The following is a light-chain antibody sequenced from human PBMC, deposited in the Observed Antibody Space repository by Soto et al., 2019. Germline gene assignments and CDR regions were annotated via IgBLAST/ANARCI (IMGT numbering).Light chain of an antibody. CDR1: QSVSSN. CDR2: GAS. J-gene: IGKJ1*01. CDR3: QQYNNVA. Sequence: EIVMTQSPATLSVSPGERATLSCRASQSVSSNLAWYQQKPGQAPRLLIYGASTRATGIPARFSGSGSGTAFTLTISSLQSEDFAVYYCQQYNNVAFGQGTKVEIK. V-gene: IGKV3-15*01.